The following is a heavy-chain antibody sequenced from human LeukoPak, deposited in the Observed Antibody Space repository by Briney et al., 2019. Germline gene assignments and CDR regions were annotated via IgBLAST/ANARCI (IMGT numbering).Heavy chain of an antibody. CDR1: GFTFSSYA. J-gene: IGHJ4*02. CDR3: AKDRVDSGDS. D-gene: IGHD2-15*01. Sequence: SGGSLRLSCAASGFTFSSYAMSWVRQAPGKGLEWVSAISGSGGSTYYADSVKGRFTISRDNSKNTLYLQLNSLRAEDTAVYYCAKDRVDSGDSWGQGTLVTVSS. V-gene: IGHV3-23*01. CDR2: ISGSGGST.